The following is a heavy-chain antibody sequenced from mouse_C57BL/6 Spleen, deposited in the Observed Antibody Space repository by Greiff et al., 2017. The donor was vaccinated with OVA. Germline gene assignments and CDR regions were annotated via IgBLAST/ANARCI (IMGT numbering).Heavy chain of an antibody. CDR3: ARPHYCGSSSYAMDY. J-gene: IGHJ4*01. CDR1: GYTFTGYW. V-gene: IGHV1-9*01. D-gene: IGHD1-1*01. Sequence: QVHVKQSGAELMKPGASVKLSCKATGYTFTGYWIEWVKQRPGHGLEWIGEILPGSGSPNYNEKFKGKATFTADKSSNTAYMQLSSLTTEDSSIYYCARPHYCGSSSYAMDYWGQGTSVTVSS. CDR2: ILPGSGSP.